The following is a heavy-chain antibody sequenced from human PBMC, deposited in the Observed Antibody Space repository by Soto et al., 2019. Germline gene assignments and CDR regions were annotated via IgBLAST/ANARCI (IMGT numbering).Heavy chain of an antibody. CDR1: GYTFTSYG. CDR2: ISAYNGNT. Sequence: QVQLVQSGAEAKKPGASVKVSCKASGYTFTSYGISWVRQAPGQGLEWMGWISAYNGNTNYAQKLQGRVTMTTDTSTRTAYMELGSLRSDDTAVYYWARENADILTGDNVEDYGGQGTLVTVSS. CDR3: ARENADILTGDNVEDY. D-gene: IGHD3-9*01. J-gene: IGHJ4*02. V-gene: IGHV1-18*01.